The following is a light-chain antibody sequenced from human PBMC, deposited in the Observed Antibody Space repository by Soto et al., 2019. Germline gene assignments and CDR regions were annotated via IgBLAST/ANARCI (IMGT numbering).Light chain of an antibody. J-gene: IGKJ2*01. CDR1: QSVRSNY. Sequence: EFVLTQSPGTLSLSPGERATLSCRASQSVRSNYLAWYQQKPGQAPRLLIYGASSRATGIPDRFSGTGSGTDFTLTISRLEPEDFAVYYCQQYGGSPYTFGQGTKLEIK. V-gene: IGKV3-20*01. CDR3: QQYGGSPYT. CDR2: GAS.